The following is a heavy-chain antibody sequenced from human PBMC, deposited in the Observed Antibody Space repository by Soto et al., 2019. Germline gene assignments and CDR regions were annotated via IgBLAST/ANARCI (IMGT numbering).Heavy chain of an antibody. V-gene: IGHV4-30-4*01. J-gene: IGHJ5*02. Sequence: PSETLSLTCTVSGGSISSVDPYWSWIRQPPGKGLEWIGYINYSGSTYYNPSLKSRATISRDTSKNQFSLKLTSVTAADTAVYYCARASGILTGYYRPWGQGTLVTVSS. CDR2: INYSGST. D-gene: IGHD3-9*01. CDR1: GGSISSVDPY. CDR3: ARASGILTGYYRP.